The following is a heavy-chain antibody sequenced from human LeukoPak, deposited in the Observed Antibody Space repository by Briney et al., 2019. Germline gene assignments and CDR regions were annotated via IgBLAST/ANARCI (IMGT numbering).Heavy chain of an antibody. CDR2: FHYSGNT. V-gene: IGHV4-39*01. CDR3: ARHRAGTFYDAFDI. J-gene: IGHJ3*02. Sequence: PSETLSLTCTVSGDSISSSSHYGGWIRQPPGKGLEWIGSFHYSGNTYYNPSLKSRVTISVDTSTNQFSLKVSSVTAADTAVYSCARHRAGTFYDAFDIWGLGTMVTVSS. D-gene: IGHD4/OR15-4a*01. CDR1: GDSISSSSHY.